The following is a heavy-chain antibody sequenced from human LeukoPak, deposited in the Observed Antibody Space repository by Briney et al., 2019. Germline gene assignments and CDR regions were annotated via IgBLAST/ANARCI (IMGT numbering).Heavy chain of an antibody. CDR1: GFTFFNYG. D-gene: IGHD5-24*01. J-gene: IGHJ4*02. Sequence: GGSLRLSCAASGFTFFNYGMSWVRQAPGKGLEWLSYISSSSSTIYYADSVKGRFTISRDNAKNSLYLQMNSLRAEDTAVYYCARDVRDGYTPIDYWGQGTLVTVSS. CDR3: ARDVRDGYTPIDY. CDR2: ISSSSSTI. V-gene: IGHV3-48*01.